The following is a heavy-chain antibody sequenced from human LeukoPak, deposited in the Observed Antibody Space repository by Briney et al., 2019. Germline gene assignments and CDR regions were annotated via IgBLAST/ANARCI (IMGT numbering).Heavy chain of an antibody. CDR2: IYPGDSDT. J-gene: IGHJ4*02. CDR1: GYSFSSYW. Sequence: GASLKISCQVFGYSFSSYWFGWVRQMPGKGLEWMGIIYPGDSDTRYSPSFQGQVTISVDISISTAYLQWSSLKVSDTAIYYCARLNYFDGSGHDDYWGQGTLVTVSS. V-gene: IGHV5-51*01. CDR3: ARLNYFDGSGHDDY. D-gene: IGHD3-22*01.